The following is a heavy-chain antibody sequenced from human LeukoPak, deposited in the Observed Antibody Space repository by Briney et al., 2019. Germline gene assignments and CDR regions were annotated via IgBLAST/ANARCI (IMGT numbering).Heavy chain of an antibody. CDR1: GFTFSSYA. Sequence: PGGSLRLSCAASGFTFSSYAMNWVRQAPGKGPEWVSAISGSGGSTYYAGSVKGRFTISRDNSKNTLYLEMNTLRAEDTAVYYCAREVDYDSGSFDYWGQGTLVTVSS. J-gene: IGHJ4*02. CDR2: ISGSGGST. V-gene: IGHV3-23*01. CDR3: AREVDYDSGSFDY. D-gene: IGHD3-10*01.